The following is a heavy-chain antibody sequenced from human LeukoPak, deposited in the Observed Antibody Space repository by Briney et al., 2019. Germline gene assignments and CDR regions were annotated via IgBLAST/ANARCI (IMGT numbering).Heavy chain of an antibody. CDR2: ISSSSSYI. V-gene: IGHV3-21*01. CDR3: ARDWAVAGKGYYFDY. CDR1: GFTFSSYS. D-gene: IGHD6-19*01. Sequence: PGGSLRLYCAASGFTFSSYSMNWVRQAPGKGLEWVSSISSSSSYIYYADSVKGRFTISRDNAKNSLYLQMNSLRAEDTAVYYCARDWAVAGKGYYFDYWGQGTLVTVSS. J-gene: IGHJ4*02.